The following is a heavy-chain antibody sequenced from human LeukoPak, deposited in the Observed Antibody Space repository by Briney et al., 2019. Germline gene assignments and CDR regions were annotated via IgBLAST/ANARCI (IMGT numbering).Heavy chain of an antibody. J-gene: IGHJ4*02. V-gene: IGHV3-11*04. CDR2: ISSSGSTM. CDR1: GFTFSDYY. CDR3: ARSSTAIDY. Sequence: GGSLRLSCAASGFTFSDYYMSWVRQAPGKRLEWVSYISSSGSTMYYADSVKGRFTVSRDNAKNSLYLQMNSLRAEDTAVYFCARSSTAIDYWGQGTLVTVSS. D-gene: IGHD5-18*01.